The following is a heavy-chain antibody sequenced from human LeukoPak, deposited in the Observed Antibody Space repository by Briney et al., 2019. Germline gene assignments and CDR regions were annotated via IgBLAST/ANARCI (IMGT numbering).Heavy chain of an antibody. Sequence: GGSLRLSCAASGFTFSSYGMHWVRQAPGKGLEWVAVISYDGSNKYYADSVKGRFTISRDNSKNTLYLQMNSLRAEDTAVYCCAKDGPKDVNAFDIWGQGTMVTVSS. CDR3: AKDGPKDVNAFDI. CDR1: GFTFSSYG. V-gene: IGHV3-30*18. CDR2: ISYDGSNK. D-gene: IGHD5-24*01. J-gene: IGHJ3*02.